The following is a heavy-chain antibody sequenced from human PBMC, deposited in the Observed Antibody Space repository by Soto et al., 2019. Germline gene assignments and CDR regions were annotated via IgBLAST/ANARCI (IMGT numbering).Heavy chain of an antibody. CDR2: IQPGNGNI. J-gene: IGHJ4*02. CDR1: GYTFISST. Sequence: QVQLVQSGAEEKNPGASVKVSCKASGYTFISSTIHWVRQAPGQRLEWMGWIQPGNGNIKYSEKFQGRVTINRDTSASTAYMDLSSLRSEDTALYYCARDGGRDGNNYALDYWGQGTLVTVSS. CDR3: ARDGGRDGNNYALDY. D-gene: IGHD5-12*01. V-gene: IGHV1-3*05.